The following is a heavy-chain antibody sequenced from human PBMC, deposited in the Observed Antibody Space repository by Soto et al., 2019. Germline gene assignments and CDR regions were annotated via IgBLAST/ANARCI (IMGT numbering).Heavy chain of an antibody. J-gene: IGHJ4*02. V-gene: IGHV3-23*01. CDR3: AKSRYSDSSGDFYVY. D-gene: IGHD3-22*01. CDR2: IGGSGRTT. CDR1: AFTFNNYA. Sequence: EVQLLESGGGLVQPGGSLSLSCAASAFTFNNYAMSWVRQAPGKGLEWVSGIGGSGRTTYYADSVKGRFTISRDNSNNSRFLQMNSLRAEDTAIYYCAKSRYSDSSGDFYVYWGQGTLVTVSS.